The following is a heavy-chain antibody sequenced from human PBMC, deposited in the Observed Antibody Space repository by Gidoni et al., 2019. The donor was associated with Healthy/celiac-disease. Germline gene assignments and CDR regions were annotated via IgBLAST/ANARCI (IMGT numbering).Heavy chain of an antibody. J-gene: IGHJ3*02. Sequence: QVQLQQWGAGLLKPSETLSLTCAVYGGSFSGYYWSWIRQPPGKGLEWIGEINHSGSTNYNPSLKSRVTISVDTSKNQFSLKLSSVTAADTAVYYCARGDYCSSTSCLNAFDIWGQGTMVTVSS. CDR3: ARGDYCSSTSCLNAFDI. D-gene: IGHD2-2*01. CDR1: GGSFSGYY. CDR2: INHSGST. V-gene: IGHV4-34*01.